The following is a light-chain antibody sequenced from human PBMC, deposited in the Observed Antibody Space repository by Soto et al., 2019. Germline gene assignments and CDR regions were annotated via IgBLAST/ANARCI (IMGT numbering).Light chain of an antibody. CDR2: AAS. V-gene: IGKV1-39*01. CDR3: LQHYTSHTWT. J-gene: IGKJ1*01. Sequence: MTQSPSSLSASVWDRVTLPCRASQSVYPYLQWYQQSSGHAPKLLVYAASTLHSGVPSTFIGSRAWTNFTLTTSSLQPADYSAYYCLQHYTSHTWTFGQGTKVDIK. CDR1: QSVYPY.